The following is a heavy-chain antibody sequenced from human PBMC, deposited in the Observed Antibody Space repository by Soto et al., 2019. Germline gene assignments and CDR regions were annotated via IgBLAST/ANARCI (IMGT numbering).Heavy chain of an antibody. CDR3: ATGVIWIGYFTVDS. J-gene: IGHJ4*02. Sequence: QVLLVQSGAEVKKPGSSVKISCKASGGSFGNSAIYWVRQTPGQGLEWLGGFIPVYRTLNYAQKFQGRVTITADESTGTAYMTLNSLASNDTAVYYCATGVIWIGYFTVDSWGQGTRVTVSS. CDR2: FIPVYRTL. V-gene: IGHV1-69*01. D-gene: IGHD3-3*01. CDR1: GGSFGNSA.